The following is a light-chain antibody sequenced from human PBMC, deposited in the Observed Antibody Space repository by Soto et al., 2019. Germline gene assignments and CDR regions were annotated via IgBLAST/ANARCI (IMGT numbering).Light chain of an antibody. Sequence: QSVLTQPASVSGSPGQSITISCTGTSRDVGAYNYVSWYQQHPGKAPKLMIYDVSNRPSGVSNRFSGSKSGSTASLTISGLQAEDEADYYCSSYTSSSTLFGTGTKVTVL. CDR3: SSYTSSSTL. V-gene: IGLV2-14*01. CDR1: SRDVGAYNY. J-gene: IGLJ1*01. CDR2: DVS.